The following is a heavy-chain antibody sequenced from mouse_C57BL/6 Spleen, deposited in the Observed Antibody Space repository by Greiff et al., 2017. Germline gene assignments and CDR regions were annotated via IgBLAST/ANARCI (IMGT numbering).Heavy chain of an antibody. J-gene: IGHJ4*01. CDR2: IHPNSGST. CDR3: ARGGITTRAMDY. D-gene: IGHD2-4*01. Sequence: QVQLQQPGAELVKPGASVKLSCKASGYTFTSYWMHWVKQRPGQGLEWIGMIHPNSGSTNYNEKFKSKATLTVDKSSSTAYMQLSSLTSEDSAVYYCARGGITTRAMDYWGQGTSVTVSS. CDR1: GYTFTSYW. V-gene: IGHV1-64*01.